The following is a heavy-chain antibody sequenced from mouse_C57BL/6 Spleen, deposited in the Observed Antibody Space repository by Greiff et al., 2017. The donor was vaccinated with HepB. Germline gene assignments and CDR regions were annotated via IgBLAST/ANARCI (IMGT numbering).Heavy chain of an antibody. V-gene: IGHV1-66*01. Sequence: QVQLKESGPELVKPGASVKISCKASGYSFTSYYIHWVKQRPGQGLEWIGWIYPGSGNTKYNEKFKGKATLTADTSSSTAYMQLSSLTSEDSAVYYCARYLSAFDYWGQGTTLTVSS. CDR1: GYSFTSYY. CDR3: ARYLSAFDY. J-gene: IGHJ2*01. CDR2: IYPGSGNT.